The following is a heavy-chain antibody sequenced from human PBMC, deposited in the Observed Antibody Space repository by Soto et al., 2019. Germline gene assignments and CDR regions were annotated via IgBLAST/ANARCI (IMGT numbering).Heavy chain of an antibody. CDR1: VFTFSNAW. V-gene: IGHV3-15*01. CDR2: IKSKTDGGTT. CDR3: TTDYDILTGHRYYFDY. D-gene: IGHD3-9*01. J-gene: IGHJ4*02. Sequence: PGWSLTLSCAASVFTFSNAWMSWVRQAPGKGLEWVGRIKSKTDGGTTDYAAPVKGRFTISRDDSKNTLYLQMNSLKTEDTAVYYCTTDYDILTGHRYYFDYWGQGTLVTVSS.